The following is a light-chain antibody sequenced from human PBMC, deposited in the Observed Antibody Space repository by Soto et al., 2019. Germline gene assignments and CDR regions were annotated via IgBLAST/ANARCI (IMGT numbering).Light chain of an antibody. CDR2: ASS. Sequence: DIQMTQSPSSLSASVGDRVTITCRANQSISDYLNWYQQKPGKAPKFLIYASSSLQSGVPARFSGSGSEADFTLSINSLQPEDFATYYCQQAYSFPITFGQGTRLEI. J-gene: IGKJ5*01. CDR3: QQAYSFPIT. CDR1: QSISDY. V-gene: IGKV1-39*01.